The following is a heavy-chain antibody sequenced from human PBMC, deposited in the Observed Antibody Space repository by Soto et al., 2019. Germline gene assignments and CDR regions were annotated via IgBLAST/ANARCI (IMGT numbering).Heavy chain of an antibody. J-gene: IGHJ6*02. D-gene: IGHD1-26*01. CDR1: GGSVSSGSYY. Sequence: QVQLQESGPGLVKPSETLSLTCTVSGGSVSSGSYYWSWIRQPPGKGLEWIGYIYYSGSTNYNPSLKSRVTISVDTSKNQFSLKLSSVTATDTAVYYCAGKELRVIDYYYYGMDVWGQGTTDTVSS. CDR3: AGKELRVIDYYYYGMDV. CDR2: IYYSGST. V-gene: IGHV4-61*01.